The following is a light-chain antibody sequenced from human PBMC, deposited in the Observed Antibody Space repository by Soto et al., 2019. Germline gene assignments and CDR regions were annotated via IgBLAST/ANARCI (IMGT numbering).Light chain of an antibody. J-gene: IGLJ2*01. CDR2: KDS. CDR3: QSADSSGTYVV. Sequence: SYELTQPPSVSVSPGQTARITCSGDALPKPYAYWYQQKPGQAPVLVIYKDSERTSGIPERFSGSSSGTTVTLTISGVQAEDEADYYCQSADSSGTYVVFGGWTKLTVL. V-gene: IGLV3-25*02. CDR1: ALPKPY.